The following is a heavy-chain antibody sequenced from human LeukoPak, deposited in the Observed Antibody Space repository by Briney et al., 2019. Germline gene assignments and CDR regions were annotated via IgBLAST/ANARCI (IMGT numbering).Heavy chain of an antibody. CDR3: ASHFYVWGSYRSYTSTLDY. D-gene: IGHD3-16*02. V-gene: IGHV1-24*01. CDR2: FDPEDGEA. J-gene: IGHJ4*02. CDR1: GYTLTELS. Sequence: GASVKVSCKVSGYTLTELSMHWVRQAPGKGLEWMGGFDPEDGEAIYAQKFQGRVTMTEDTSTDTAYMELSSLRSEDTAVYYCASHFYVWGSYRSYTSTLDYWGQGTLVTVSS.